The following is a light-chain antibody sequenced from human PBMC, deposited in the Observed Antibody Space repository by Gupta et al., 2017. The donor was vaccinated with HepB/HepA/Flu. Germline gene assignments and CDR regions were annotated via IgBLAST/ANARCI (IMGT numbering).Light chain of an antibody. J-gene: IGKJ5*01. V-gene: IGKV3-15*01. CDR2: GAS. Sequence: DIVMTPSPATMSVSPGERATLSGRASQSVSSNLAWYQQKPGQAPRLRIYGASTRATGIPARFSGSGSGTEFTLTISSLQSEDFAVDDCQKYNNGPALNCGQGTRLEMK. CDR3: QKYNNGPALN. CDR1: QSVSSN.